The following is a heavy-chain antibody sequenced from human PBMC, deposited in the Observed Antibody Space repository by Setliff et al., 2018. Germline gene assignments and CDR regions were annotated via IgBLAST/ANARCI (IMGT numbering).Heavy chain of an antibody. CDR3: TTKRGFTYGSDY. CDR2: IKSKAYGGTA. Sequence: LRLSCVGSGFGFSDAWMTWVRQAPGKGLEWVGHIKSKAYGGTADYATAVKGRFSISRDDSKDTVFLQMNSLKTEDTALYYCTTKRGFTYGSDYWGQGTQVTVSS. D-gene: IGHD5-18*01. J-gene: IGHJ4*02. CDR1: GFGFSDAW. V-gene: IGHV3-15*01.